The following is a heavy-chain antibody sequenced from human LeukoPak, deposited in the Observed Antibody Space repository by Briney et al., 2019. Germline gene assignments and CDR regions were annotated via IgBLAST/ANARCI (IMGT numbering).Heavy chain of an antibody. V-gene: IGHV4-4*07. CDR2: IYTSGST. J-gene: IGHJ4*02. D-gene: IGHD3-3*01. CDR1: GGSISSYY. Sequence: SETLSLTCTVSGGSISSYYWSWLRQPAGKGLEWIGRIYTSGSTNYNPSLKSRVTMSVDTSKNQFSLKLSSVTAADTAVYYCARGYDFWDDFFYYWGQGTLVTVCS. CDR3: ARGYDFWDDFFYY.